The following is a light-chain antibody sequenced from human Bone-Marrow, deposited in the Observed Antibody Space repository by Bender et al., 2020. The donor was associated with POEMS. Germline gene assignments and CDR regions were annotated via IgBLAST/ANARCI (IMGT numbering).Light chain of an antibody. CDR2: QDS. Sequence: SYELTQPPSVSVSPGQTASITCSGDKLGDKYACWYQQKPGQSPVLVIYQDSKRPSGIPERFSGSNSGNTATLTISGTQAMDEADYYCQAWDSGTVVFGRGTKLTVL. V-gene: IGLV3-1*01. CDR3: QAWDSGTVV. J-gene: IGLJ2*01. CDR1: KLGDKY.